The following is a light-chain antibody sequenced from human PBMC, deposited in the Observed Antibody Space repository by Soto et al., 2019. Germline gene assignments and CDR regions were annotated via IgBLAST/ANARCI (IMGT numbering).Light chain of an antibody. V-gene: IGLV2-14*01. J-gene: IGLJ1*01. CDR2: GVS. CDR1: TSDVSIYNY. CDR3: CSYTSSTNYV. Sequence: QSVLTQPASVSGSPGQSITISCTGTTSDVSIYNYVSWHQQHPGKAPKLMIYGVSNRPSGVSNRFSGAKSGHTSSLTISGLQVEDEADYYCCSYTSSTNYVFGTGKKVNV.